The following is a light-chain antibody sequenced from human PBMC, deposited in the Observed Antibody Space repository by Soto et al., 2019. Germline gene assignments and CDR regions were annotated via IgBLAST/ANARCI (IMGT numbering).Light chain of an antibody. J-gene: IGLJ2*01. V-gene: IGLV1-44*01. CDR2: TNN. CDR3: AAWDDSLKGVL. CDR1: SSNIGSNA. Sequence: QSALTQPPSASGTPGQRVTISCSGSSSNIGSNAVNWYQQLPGTAPKLLIYTNNQRPSGVPDRFSGSKSGTSASLAISGLQSEDEADYYCAAWDDSLKGVLFGGGTQLTVL.